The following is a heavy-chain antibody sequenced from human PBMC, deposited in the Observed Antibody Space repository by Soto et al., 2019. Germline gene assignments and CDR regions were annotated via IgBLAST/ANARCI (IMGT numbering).Heavy chain of an antibody. CDR2: ISKDGHRQ. Sequence: QEQFMESGGGVVQPGTSLRLSCGASGFILKTYDIHWVRQAPGQGLEWVSVISKDGHRQFFVDSVKGRFTLSRDDSKSTVYLQMNSLGPDDTAIYYCARGVCGGDCYPGRGYFDLWGRGARVTVSS. CDR1: GFILKTYD. CDR3: ARGVCGGDCYPGRGYFDL. D-gene: IGHD2-21*02. V-gene: IGHV3-30*03. J-gene: IGHJ2*01.